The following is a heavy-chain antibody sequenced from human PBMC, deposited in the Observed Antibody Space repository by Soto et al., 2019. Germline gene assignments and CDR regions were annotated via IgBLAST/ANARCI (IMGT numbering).Heavy chain of an antibody. CDR1: GFTFSSYA. Sequence: LRLSCAASGFTFSSYAMHWVRQAPGKGLEWVAVISYDGSNKYYADSVKGRFTISRDNSKNTLYLQMNSLRAEDTAVYYCARGKLRGWRYYGMDVWGQGTTVTVSS. J-gene: IGHJ6*02. CDR3: ARGKLRGWRYYGMDV. CDR2: ISYDGSNK. V-gene: IGHV3-30-3*01. D-gene: IGHD1-7*01.